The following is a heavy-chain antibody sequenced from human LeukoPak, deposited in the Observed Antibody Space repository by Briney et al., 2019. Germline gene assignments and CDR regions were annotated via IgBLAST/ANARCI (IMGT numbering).Heavy chain of an antibody. J-gene: IGHJ4*02. Sequence: PGGSLRLSCAASGFTFSNYWMHWVRQAPGKGLVWVSRINGDGSSTNYADSVKGRFTISRDNAKNSLYLQMNSLRVEDTAVYYCARAHNWKYGTFDYWGQGTLVTVSS. V-gene: IGHV3-74*01. D-gene: IGHD1-7*01. CDR3: ARAHNWKYGTFDY. CDR1: GFTFSNYW. CDR2: INGDGSST.